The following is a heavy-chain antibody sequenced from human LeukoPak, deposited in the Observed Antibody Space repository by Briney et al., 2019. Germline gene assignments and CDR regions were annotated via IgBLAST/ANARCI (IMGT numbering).Heavy chain of an antibody. Sequence: SETLSLTCTVSGGSITSSSYYWGWIRQPPGKGLEWIGSIYYSGSTYYNPSLKSRLTISVDTSKNQFSLNLSSVTAADTAVYYCARHSHYSYYMDVWGKGTTVTVSS. CDR1: GGSITSSSYY. CDR2: IYYSGST. J-gene: IGHJ6*03. CDR3: ARHSHYSYYMDV. V-gene: IGHV4-39*01.